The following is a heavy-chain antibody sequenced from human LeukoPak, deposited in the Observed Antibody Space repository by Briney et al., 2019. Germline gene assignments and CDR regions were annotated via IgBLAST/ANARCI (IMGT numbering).Heavy chain of an antibody. CDR3: ARGASNDSSGYFLDY. V-gene: IGHV4-34*01. CDR2: INHSGST. Sequence: SETLSLTCAVYGESFSGYFWSWIRQPPGKGLEWIGEINHSGSTNYNPSLKSRVTISVDTSKNQFSLKLSSVTAADTAVYYCARGASNDSSGYFLDYWGQGTLVTVSS. CDR1: GESFSGYF. D-gene: IGHD3-22*01. J-gene: IGHJ4*02.